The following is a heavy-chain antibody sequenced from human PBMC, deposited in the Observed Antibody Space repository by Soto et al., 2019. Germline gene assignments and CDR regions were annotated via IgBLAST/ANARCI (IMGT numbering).Heavy chain of an antibody. V-gene: IGHV3-23*01. J-gene: IGHJ6*02. CDR2: ISGSGGST. CDR3: AKDGGYYDFWSGYFRNPYYYGMDV. D-gene: IGHD3-3*01. CDR1: GFTFSSYA. Sequence: GGSLRLSCAASGFTFSSYAMSWVRQAPGKGLEWVSAISGSGGSTYYADSVKGRFTISRDNSKNTLYLQMNSLRAEDTAVYYCAKDGGYYDFWSGYFRNPYYYGMDVWGQGTTVTVSS.